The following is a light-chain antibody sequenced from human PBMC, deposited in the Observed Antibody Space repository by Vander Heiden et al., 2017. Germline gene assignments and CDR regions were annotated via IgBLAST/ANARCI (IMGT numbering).Light chain of an antibody. J-gene: IGLJ2*01. Sequence: QSALTQPPSASGSLGQSVTISCTGTSSDIGGYNYVSWYQHHPGKAPKLMIYEVSKRPSGVPDRFSGSRSGYTASLTVSGRQTEDEADYYCSAYAGSNNLGFGGGTKLTVL. CDR3: SAYAGSNNLG. CDR1: SSDIGGYNY. V-gene: IGLV2-8*01. CDR2: EVS.